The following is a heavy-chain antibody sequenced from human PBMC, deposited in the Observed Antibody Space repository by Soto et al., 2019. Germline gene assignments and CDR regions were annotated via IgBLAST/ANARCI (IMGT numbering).Heavy chain of an antibody. CDR1: GGSISSSSYY. CDR3: ASPTYCGGDCSPYYGMDV. CDR2: IYYSGST. V-gene: IGHV4-39*01. D-gene: IGHD2-21*02. J-gene: IGHJ6*02. Sequence: SETLSLTCTVSGGSISSSSYYWGWIRQPPGKGLEWIGSIYYSGSTYYNPSLKSRVTISVDTSKNQFSLKLSSVTAADTAVYYCASPTYCGGDCSPYYGMDVWGQGTTVTVSS.